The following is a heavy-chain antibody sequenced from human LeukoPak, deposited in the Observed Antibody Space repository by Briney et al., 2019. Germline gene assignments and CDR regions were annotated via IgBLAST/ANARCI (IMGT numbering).Heavy chain of an antibody. CDR2: INHSGST. J-gene: IGHJ4*02. D-gene: IGHD5-18*01. CDR1: GGSFSGYY. V-gene: IGHV4-34*01. CDR3: AAADREGGYTYGFFDY. Sequence: SETLSLTCVVYGGSFSGYYWSWIRQPPGKGLEWIREINHSGSTNYNPSLKSRVTISVDTSKNQFSLKLSSVTAADTAVYFCAAADREGGYTYGFFDYWGQGILVTVSS.